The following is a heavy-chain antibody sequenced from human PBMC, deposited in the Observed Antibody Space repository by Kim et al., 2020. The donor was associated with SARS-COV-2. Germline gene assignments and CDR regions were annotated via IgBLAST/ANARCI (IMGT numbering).Heavy chain of an antibody. Sequence: ASVKVSCKVSGYTLTELSMHWVRQAPGKGLEWMGGFDPEDGETIYAQKFQGRVTMTEDTSTDTAYMELSSLRSEDTAVYYCATGLQPGIAVAGPSAYYYYGMDVWGQGTTVTVSS. J-gene: IGHJ6*02. CDR3: ATGLQPGIAVAGPSAYYYYGMDV. V-gene: IGHV1-24*01. D-gene: IGHD6-19*01. CDR2: FDPEDGET. CDR1: GYTLTELS.